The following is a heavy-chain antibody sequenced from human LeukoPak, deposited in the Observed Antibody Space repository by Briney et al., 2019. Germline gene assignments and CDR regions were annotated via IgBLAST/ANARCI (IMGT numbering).Heavy chain of an antibody. J-gene: IGHJ6*02. CDR2: ISAYNGNT. D-gene: IGHD2-15*01. CDR3: ARDPGGSAGVYYYYGMGV. CDR1: GYTFTIYG. Sequence: EASVTVSFKASGYTFTIYGISWVRQAPGQGLEWMGWISAYNGNTNYAQKLQGRVTMTTDTSTSTAYMELRSLRSDDTAVYYCARDPGGSAGVYYYYGMGVWGQGTTVTVSS. V-gene: IGHV1-18*01.